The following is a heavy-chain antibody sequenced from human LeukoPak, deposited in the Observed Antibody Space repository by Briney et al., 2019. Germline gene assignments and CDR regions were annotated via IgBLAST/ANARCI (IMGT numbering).Heavy chain of an antibody. CDR2: ISSSGSTI. CDR1: GFTFSSYE. Sequence: GGSLRLSCAASGFTFSSYEMNWVRQAPGKGLEWVSYISSSGSTIYYADSVKGRFTIPRDNAKNSLYLQMNSLRAEDTAVYYCARESSSYFDYWGQGTLVTVSS. V-gene: IGHV3-48*03. D-gene: IGHD6-6*01. J-gene: IGHJ4*02. CDR3: ARESSSYFDY.